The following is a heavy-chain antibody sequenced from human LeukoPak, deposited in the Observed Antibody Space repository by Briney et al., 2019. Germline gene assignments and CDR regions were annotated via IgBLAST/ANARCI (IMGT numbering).Heavy chain of an antibody. CDR2: ISYDGSNK. Sequence: GGSLRLSCAASGFTFSSYAMHWVRQAPGKGLEWVAVISYDGSNKYYADSVKGRFTISRDNSKNTLYLQMNSLRAEDTAVYYCARVLYCSGGSCYSNYYGMDVWGQGTTVTVSS. CDR1: GFTFSSYA. D-gene: IGHD2-15*01. J-gene: IGHJ6*02. CDR3: ARVLYCSGGSCYSNYYGMDV. V-gene: IGHV3-30-3*01.